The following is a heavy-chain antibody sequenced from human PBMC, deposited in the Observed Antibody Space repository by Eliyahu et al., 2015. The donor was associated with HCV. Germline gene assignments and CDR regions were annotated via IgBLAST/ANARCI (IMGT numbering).Heavy chain of an antibody. Sequence: EXQLLESGGGLVQPGGSLRLXCAASGFXFSNYAXSWVRQAPGKGLEWVSXISGSGGDTYSVDSVKGRFTISRDNSKNTLLLQMNSLRAEDTAVYYCAKDPRPVMTTVTPYAFDIWGQGTMVTVSS. D-gene: IGHD4-17*01. V-gene: IGHV3-23*01. CDR2: ISGSGGDT. J-gene: IGHJ3*02. CDR1: GFXFSNYA. CDR3: AKDPRPVMTTVTPYAFDI.